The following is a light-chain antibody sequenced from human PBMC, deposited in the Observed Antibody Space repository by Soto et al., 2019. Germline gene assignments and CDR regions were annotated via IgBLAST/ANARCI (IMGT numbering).Light chain of an antibody. CDR2: KAS. CDR1: QSISSW. CDR3: QPYYRYCIT. V-gene: IGKV1-5*03. Sequence: DIQMTQSPSTLSASVGDRVTITCRASQSISSWLAWYQQKPGKAPKLLIYKASSLEGGVPSRFSGSGSGTDFTLTISSLQHDDFATYLCQPYYRYCITLGGGAKVDIK. J-gene: IGKJ4*01.